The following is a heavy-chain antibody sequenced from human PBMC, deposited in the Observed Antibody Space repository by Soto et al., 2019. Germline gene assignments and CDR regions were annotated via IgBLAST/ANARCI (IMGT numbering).Heavy chain of an antibody. J-gene: IGHJ4*02. Sequence: GGSLRLSCAASGFTFSSYAMHWVRQAPGKGLEWVAVISYDGSNKYYADSVKGRFTISRDNSKNTLYLQMNSLRAEETAVYYCERWVRAAAIVDYWGQGTLVTVSS. CDR3: ERWVRAAAIVDY. V-gene: IGHV3-30-3*01. CDR2: ISYDGSNK. D-gene: IGHD6-13*01. CDR1: GFTFSSYA.